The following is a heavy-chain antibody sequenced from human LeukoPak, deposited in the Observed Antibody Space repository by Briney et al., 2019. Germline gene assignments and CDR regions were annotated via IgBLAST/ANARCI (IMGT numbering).Heavy chain of an antibody. CDR3: ARRRRAYYDFWSGYPYYMDV. J-gene: IGHJ6*03. CDR1: GGSLSSYY. Sequence: SETLSLTCTVSGGSLSSYYWSWIRQPPGKGLEWIGYIYYSGSTNYNPSLKSRVTISVDTSKNQFSPKLSSVTAADTAVYYYARRRRAYYDFWSGYPYYMDVWGKGTTVTVSS. V-gene: IGHV4-59*01. CDR2: IYYSGST. D-gene: IGHD3-3*01.